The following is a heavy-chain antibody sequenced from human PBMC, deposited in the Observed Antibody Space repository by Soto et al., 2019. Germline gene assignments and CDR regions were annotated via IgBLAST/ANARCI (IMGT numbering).Heavy chain of an antibody. Sequence: PGGSLRLSCAASGFTFSSYAMSWVRQAPGKGLEWVSAISGSGGSTYYADSVKGRFTISRDNSKNTLYLQMNSLRAEDTAVYYCAKDSKVYGGNRGFDYWGQGTLVTVSS. CDR3: AKDSKVYGGNRGFDY. CDR2: ISGSGGST. CDR1: GFTFSSYA. V-gene: IGHV3-23*01. D-gene: IGHD4-17*01. J-gene: IGHJ4*02.